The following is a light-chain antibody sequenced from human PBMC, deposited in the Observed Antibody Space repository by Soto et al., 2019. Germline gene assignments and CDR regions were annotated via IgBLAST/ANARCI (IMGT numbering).Light chain of an antibody. CDR1: QSVSSY. V-gene: IGKV3-20*01. CDR3: QQYGSSPIT. CDR2: DAS. Sequence: EIVLTQSPATLSLSPGERATLSCRASQSVSSYLAWYQQKPGQAPRLLIYDASNRATGIPARFSGSGSATDFTLTISRLEPEDFALYYCQQYGSSPITFGQGTRLEIK. J-gene: IGKJ5*01.